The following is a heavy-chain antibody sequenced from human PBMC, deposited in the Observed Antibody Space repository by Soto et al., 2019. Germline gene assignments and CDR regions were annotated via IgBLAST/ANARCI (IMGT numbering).Heavy chain of an antibody. CDR1: GGSISSGGYS. CDR2: IYHSGST. J-gene: IGHJ4*02. CDR3: ARGLYYFDY. Sequence: SETLSLTCAVSGGSISSGGYSWSWIRQPPGKGLEWIGYIYHSGSTYYNPSLKSRVTISVDTSKNQFSLKLSSVTGADTAVYYCARGLYYFDYWGQGTLVTVSS. V-gene: IGHV4-30-2*01.